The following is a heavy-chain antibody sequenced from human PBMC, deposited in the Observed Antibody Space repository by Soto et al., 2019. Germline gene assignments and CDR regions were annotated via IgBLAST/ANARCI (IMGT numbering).Heavy chain of an antibody. D-gene: IGHD6-13*01. Sequence: SETLSLTCSVSGDSMNNYYWGWIRQPPGQGLEYIGYVYSSGSTSYNPSLRSRLTIYQDTSKTQFSLTLTSVTAADTAVYYCARGYTSNWFRLDSWGQGILVTVSS. CDR1: GDSMNNYY. V-gene: IGHV4-59*01. CDR2: VYSSGST. CDR3: ARGYTSNWFRLDS. J-gene: IGHJ4*02.